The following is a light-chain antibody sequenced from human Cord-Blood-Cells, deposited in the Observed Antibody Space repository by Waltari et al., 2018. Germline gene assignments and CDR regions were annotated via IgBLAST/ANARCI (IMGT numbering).Light chain of an antibody. CDR1: QGISSY. Sequence: DIQLTQSPSFLSASVGDRVTITCRASQGISSYLAWYQQKPGKAPKLLIYAASTLQSGVPSRFSGSGAGTEVTLTISSLQPEDFATYYCQQLNSNPFTFGPGTKVDIK. V-gene: IGKV1-9*01. CDR2: AAS. CDR3: QQLNSNPFT. J-gene: IGKJ3*01.